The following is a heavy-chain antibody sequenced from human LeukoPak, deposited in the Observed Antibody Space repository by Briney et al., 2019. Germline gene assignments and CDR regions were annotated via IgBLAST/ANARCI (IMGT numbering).Heavy chain of an antibody. CDR1: GGSFNNGNHY. V-gene: IGHV4-30-4*01. Sequence: SETLSLTCTVSGGSFNNGNHYWTWIRQPPGKGLEWIGYIYYSGSTYYNPSLKSRLTISIDTSKNQFSLKLTSVTAADTAVYYCARAGYCSGSTCYSWFFDLWGRGTLVTVSS. J-gene: IGHJ2*01. CDR3: ARAGYCSGSTCYSWFFDL. CDR2: IYYSGST. D-gene: IGHD2-15*01.